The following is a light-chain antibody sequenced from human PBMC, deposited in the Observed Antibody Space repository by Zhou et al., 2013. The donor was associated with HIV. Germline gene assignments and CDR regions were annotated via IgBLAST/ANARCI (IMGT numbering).Light chain of an antibody. Sequence: DVVMTQTPPSSVVTPGQSASISCKSSQSLVHSDGNTYLSWLHQRPGQPPRLLIYKISNRFSGVPDRISGSGTGTEYTLKINKVEAGDVGTYYCMQATQFPWTFGQGTKVEIK. CDR2: KIS. CDR3: MQATQFPWT. J-gene: IGKJ1*01. CDR1: QSLVHSDGNTY. V-gene: IGKV2-24*01.